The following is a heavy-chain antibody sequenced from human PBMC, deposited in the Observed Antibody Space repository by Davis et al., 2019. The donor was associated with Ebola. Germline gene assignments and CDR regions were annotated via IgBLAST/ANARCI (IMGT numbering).Heavy chain of an antibody. D-gene: IGHD3-3*01. CDR2: IKQDGSEK. V-gene: IGHV3-7*01. CDR3: ARDPTRTYYDFWSGSSDYYYGMDV. CDR1: GFTFSRDW. Sequence: GESLKISCVGSGFTFSRDWMTWLRQAPGKGLEWVANIKQDGSEKYYVDSVKGRFTISRDNAKNSVFLQMNSLRVEDTAMYYCARDPTRTYYDFWSGSSDYYYGMDVWGQGTTVTVSS. J-gene: IGHJ6*02.